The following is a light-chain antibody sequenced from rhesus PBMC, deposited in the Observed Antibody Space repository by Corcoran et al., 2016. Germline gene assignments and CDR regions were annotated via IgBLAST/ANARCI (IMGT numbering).Light chain of an antibody. J-gene: IGKJ2*01. CDR1: QGISSY. CDR2: AAS. CDR3: LLLYTYPYS. Sequence: DIQMTQSPSSLSASVGDTVTITCRASQGISSYLIWFQQKPGKAPKLLIYAASSLERGVPSRFSGSGSGTEFPLTISSLQPEDFAAYYCLLLYTYPYSFGQGTKMEIK. V-gene: IGKV1-28*01.